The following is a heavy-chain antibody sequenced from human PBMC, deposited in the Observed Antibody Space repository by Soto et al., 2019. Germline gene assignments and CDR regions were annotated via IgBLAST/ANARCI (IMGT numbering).Heavy chain of an antibody. CDR1: GGSISSGGYY. J-gene: IGHJ4*02. V-gene: IGHV4-31*03. CDR3: ARSSTSANYFDY. Sequence: QVQLQESGRGLVKPSQTLSLTCTVSGGSISSGGYYWSWIRQHPGKGLEWIGYIYYSGSTYYNPSPTSRVTISVDTSKNQFSLKLNSVTAADTAVYYCARSSTSANYFDYWGQGTLVTVSS. CDR2: IYYSGST. D-gene: IGHD2-2*01.